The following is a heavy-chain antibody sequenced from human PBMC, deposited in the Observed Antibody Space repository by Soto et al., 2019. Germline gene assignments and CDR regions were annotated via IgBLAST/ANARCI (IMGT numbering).Heavy chain of an antibody. D-gene: IGHD2-2*02. CDR2: IDPSDSYT. V-gene: IGHV5-10-1*01. J-gene: IGHJ6*02. CDR3: ARHSYCSSTSCYTVYYYGMSG. Sequence: GESLKISCKGSGYSFTSYWISWVRQMPGKGLEWMGRIDPSDSYTNYSPSFQGHVTISADKSISTAYLQWSSLKASDTAMYYCARHSYCSSTSCYTVYYYGMSGWGQVTTGTVSS. CDR1: GYSFTSYW.